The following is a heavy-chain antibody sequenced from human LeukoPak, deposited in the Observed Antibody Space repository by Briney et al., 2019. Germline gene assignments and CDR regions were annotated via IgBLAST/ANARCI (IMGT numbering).Heavy chain of an antibody. CDR1: GGSISSYY. Sequence: SETLSLTCTVSGGSISSYYWSWIRQPAGKGLEWIGRIYTSGSTNYNPSLKSRVTMSVDTSKNQFSLKLSSVTAADTAVYYCARDRFGGIAVAGKRVWFDYWGQGTLVTVSS. D-gene: IGHD6-13*01. CDR2: IYTSGST. J-gene: IGHJ4*02. CDR3: ARDRFGGIAVAGKRVWFDY. V-gene: IGHV4-4*07.